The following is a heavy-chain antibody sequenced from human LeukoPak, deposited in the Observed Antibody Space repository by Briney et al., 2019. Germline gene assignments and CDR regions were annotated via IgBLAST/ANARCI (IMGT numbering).Heavy chain of an antibody. D-gene: IGHD3-22*01. CDR3: ARNYYDSSGYYFDY. CDR1: GFTFDDYA. CDR2: LSWNSGNI. J-gene: IGHJ4*02. V-gene: IGHV3-9*01. Sequence: GGSLRLSCAASGFTFDDYAMHWVRQAPGKGLEWVSGLSWNSGNIGYADSVKGRFTISRDNAKNSLYLQMHSLRAEDTAVYYYARNYYDSSGYYFDYWGQGTLVTVSS.